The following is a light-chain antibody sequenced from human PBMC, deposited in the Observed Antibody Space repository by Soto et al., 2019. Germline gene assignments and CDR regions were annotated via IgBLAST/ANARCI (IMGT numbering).Light chain of an antibody. V-gene: IGKV3-15*01. J-gene: IGKJ5*01. Sequence: EIVMTQSPATLSVSPGERATLSCRASQSVSSNLAWYQQRPGQAPRLLIYDTSTRATGIPARFSGSGSGTEFTLTISRLQSEDFAVYYCQKYNNWPPITFGQGTRLEIK. CDR3: QKYNNWPPIT. CDR2: DTS. CDR1: QSVSSN.